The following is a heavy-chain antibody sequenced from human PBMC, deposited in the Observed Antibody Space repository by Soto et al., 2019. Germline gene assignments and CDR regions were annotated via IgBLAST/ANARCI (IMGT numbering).Heavy chain of an antibody. CDR3: ARAGRRKPGIAAAGTRWYYYYGMDV. Sequence: SETLSLTCAVYGGSFSGYYWSWIRQPPGKGLEWIGEINHSGSTNYNPSLKSRVTISVDTSKNQFSLKLSSVTAADTAVYYCARAGRRKPGIAAAGTRWYYYYGMDVWGQGTTVTVSS. D-gene: IGHD6-13*01. CDR1: GGSFSGYY. J-gene: IGHJ6*02. V-gene: IGHV4-34*01. CDR2: INHSGST.